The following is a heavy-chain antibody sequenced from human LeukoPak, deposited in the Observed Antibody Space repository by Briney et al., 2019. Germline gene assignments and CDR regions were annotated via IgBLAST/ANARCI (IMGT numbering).Heavy chain of an antibody. J-gene: IGHJ4*02. D-gene: IGHD3-22*01. CDR2: IYYSGST. CDR3: ASYYDTHFDY. Sequence: PSETLSLTCTVSGGSISSSGYYWGWIRQPPGKGLEWIGSIYYSGSTYYNPSLKSRVTISVDTSKNQFSLKLSSVTAADTAVYYCASYYDTHFDYWGQGTLVTVSS. CDR1: GGSISSSGYY. V-gene: IGHV4-39*01.